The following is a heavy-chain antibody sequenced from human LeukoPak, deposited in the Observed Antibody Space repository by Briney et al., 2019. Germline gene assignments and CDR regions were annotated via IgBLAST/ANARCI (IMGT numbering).Heavy chain of an antibody. D-gene: IGHD3-22*01. CDR2: ISSSGSTI. Sequence: GGSLRLSCAASGFTFSDYCMSWIRQAPGKGLEWVSYISSSGSTIYYADSVKGRFTISRDNAKNSLYLQMNSLRAEDTAVYYCARDDSSGYYGFDYWGQGTLVTVSS. J-gene: IGHJ4*02. CDR3: ARDDSSGYYGFDY. V-gene: IGHV3-11*01. CDR1: GFTFSDYC.